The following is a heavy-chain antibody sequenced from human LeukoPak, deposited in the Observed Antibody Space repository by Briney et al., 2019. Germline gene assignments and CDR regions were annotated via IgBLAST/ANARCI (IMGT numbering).Heavy chain of an antibody. V-gene: IGHV3-9*01. CDR3: ARLSIAAAGSDY. J-gene: IGHJ4*02. CDR2: ITWGRDNL. Sequence: GGSLRLSCAVSGFIFDDYAMHWVRQAPGKGLEWVSGITWGRDNLAYAASVKGRFTISRDNAKNSLYLQMNSLRAEDTAVYYCARLSIAAAGSDYWGQGTLVTVSS. CDR1: GFIFDDYA. D-gene: IGHD6-13*01.